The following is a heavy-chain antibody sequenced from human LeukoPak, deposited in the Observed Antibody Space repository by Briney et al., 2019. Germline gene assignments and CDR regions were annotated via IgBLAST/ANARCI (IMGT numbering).Heavy chain of an antibody. CDR1: GFTFSSYE. CDR2: ITDSGSTK. J-gene: IGHJ4*02. D-gene: IGHD1-14*01. V-gene: IGHV3-48*03. CDR3: QVNNDY. Sequence: GGSLRLSCAASGFTFSSYEMNWVRQAPGKGLDWVSYITDSGSTKYYADSVKGRFTISRDNAKNSLFLQMNSLRAEDAAIYYCQVNNDYWGQGTLVSVSS.